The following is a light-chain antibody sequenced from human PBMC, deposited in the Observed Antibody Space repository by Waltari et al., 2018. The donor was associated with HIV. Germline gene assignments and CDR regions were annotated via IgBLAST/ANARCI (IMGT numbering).Light chain of an antibody. J-gene: IGLJ3*02. V-gene: IGLV1-40*01. Sequence: QSVLTQPPSVSGAPGQRVTISCTGSSSTLGAGYHVHWYQQFPGAAPQPLIYGDTNRPSGVPDRFSRAKSGTSASLALAGLQGDDEADYYCQSYDSSLSASVFGGGTKLTVL. CDR1: SSTLGAGYH. CDR2: GDT. CDR3: QSYDSSLSASV.